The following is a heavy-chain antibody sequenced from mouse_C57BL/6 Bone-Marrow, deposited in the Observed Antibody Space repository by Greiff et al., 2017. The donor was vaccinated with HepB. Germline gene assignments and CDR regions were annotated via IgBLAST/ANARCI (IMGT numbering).Heavy chain of an antibody. CDR3: TTAGTGYAMDY. J-gene: IGHJ4*01. D-gene: IGHD3-3*01. CDR2: IDPENGDT. V-gene: IGHV14-4*01. CDR1: GFNIKDDY. Sequence: EVQLEQSGAELVRPGASVKLSCTASGFNIKDDYMHWVKQRPEQGLEWIGWIDPENGDTEYASKFQGKATITADTSSNTAYLQLSSLTSEDTAVYYCTTAGTGYAMDYWGQGTSVTVSS.